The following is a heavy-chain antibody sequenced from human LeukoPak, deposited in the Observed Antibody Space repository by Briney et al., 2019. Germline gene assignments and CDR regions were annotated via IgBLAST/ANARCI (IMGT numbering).Heavy chain of an antibody. D-gene: IGHD3-22*01. CDR1: GGTFSIYA. CDR2: IIPILGIA. J-gene: IGHJ4*02. Sequence: SVKVSCKASGGTFSIYAISWVRQAPGQGLEWMGRIIPILGIANYAQKFQGRVTITADKSTSTAYMELSSLRSEDTAVYYCARDHSSGYPYWGQGTLVTVSS. V-gene: IGHV1-69*04. CDR3: ARDHSSGYPY.